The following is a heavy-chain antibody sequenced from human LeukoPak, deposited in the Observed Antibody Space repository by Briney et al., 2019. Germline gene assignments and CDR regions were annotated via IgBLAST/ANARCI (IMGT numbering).Heavy chain of an antibody. CDR2: INPNSGGT. CDR3: ARGQDYYYDSSGALLGNY. J-gene: IGHJ4*02. V-gene: IGHV1-2*02. Sequence: ASVKVSCKASGYTFTGYYMHWVRQAPGQGLEWMGWINPNSGGTNYAQKFQGRVTMTRDTSISTAYMELSRLRSDDTAVYYCARGQDYYYDSSGALLGNYWGQGTLVTVSS. CDR1: GYTFTGYY. D-gene: IGHD3-22*01.